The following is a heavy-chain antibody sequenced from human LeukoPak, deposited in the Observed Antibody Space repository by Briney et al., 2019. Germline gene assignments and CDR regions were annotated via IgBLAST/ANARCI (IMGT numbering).Heavy chain of an antibody. Sequence: GGSLRLSCAASGFTFSSYWMHWVRQAPGKGLVWVSCINSGGSSTSYADSVKGRFTISRDNAKNTLYLQMNSLRAEDTAVYYCARARDGYNYLYYYYYYMDVWGKGTTVTVSS. J-gene: IGHJ6*03. CDR1: GFTFSSYW. V-gene: IGHV3-74*01. D-gene: IGHD5-24*01. CDR3: ARARDGYNYLYYYYYYMDV. CDR2: INSGGSST.